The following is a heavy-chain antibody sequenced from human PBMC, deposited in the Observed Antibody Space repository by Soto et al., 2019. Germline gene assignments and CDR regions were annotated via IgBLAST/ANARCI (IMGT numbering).Heavy chain of an antibody. D-gene: IGHD6-25*01. J-gene: IGHJ6*02. Sequence: EVQLVESGGGLVKPGGSLRLSCAASGFTFSSYSMNWVRQAPGKGLEWVSSISSSSSYIYYADSVKGRFTISTDNDKNSLYLQMNSLRAEDTAVYYCARMGSQRYYYYAMDVWGQGTTVTVSS. CDR1: GFTFSSYS. CDR2: ISSSSSYI. CDR3: ARMGSQRYYYYAMDV. V-gene: IGHV3-21*01.